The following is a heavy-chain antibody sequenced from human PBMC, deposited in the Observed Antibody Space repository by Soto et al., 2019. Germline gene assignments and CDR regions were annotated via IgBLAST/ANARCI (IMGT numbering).Heavy chain of an antibody. CDR3: ARAPVEDIVVLPAARGWFDP. V-gene: IGHV3-30*04. CDR1: GFTFSTYT. D-gene: IGHD2-2*01. CDR2: ISYDGRNE. Sequence: QVQLVESGGGVVQPGRSLRLSCAASGFTFSTYTMHWVRQAPGKGLEWVAVISYDGRNEFYADSVKGRFTISRDNSKNTLYMQMNCLRPEDTAVYYWARAPVEDIVVLPAARGWFDPWGQGTLVTVSS. J-gene: IGHJ5*02.